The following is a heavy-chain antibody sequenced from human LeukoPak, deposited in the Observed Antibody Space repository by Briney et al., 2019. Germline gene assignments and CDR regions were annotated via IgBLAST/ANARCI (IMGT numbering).Heavy chain of an antibody. J-gene: IGHJ4*02. D-gene: IGHD3-10*01. V-gene: IGHV1-2*02. Sequence: ASVKVSCKASGYTLTGYYKHWVRQAPGQGLEWMGWINPNSGDTNYAQKFQGRVTMTRDTSISTAYMELSRLRSDDTAVYYCARDQPYGSGSYYTDYWGQGTLVTVSS. CDR2: INPNSGDT. CDR3: ARDQPYGSGSYYTDY. CDR1: GYTLTGYY.